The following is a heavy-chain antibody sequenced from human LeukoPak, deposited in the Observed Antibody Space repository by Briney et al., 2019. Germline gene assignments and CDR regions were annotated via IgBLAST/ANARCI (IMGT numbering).Heavy chain of an antibody. V-gene: IGHV3-11*01. J-gene: IGHJ1*01. D-gene: IGHD2-21*02. CDR3: ARDRMGCGGDCFLGSEYFQH. CDR1: GFTFSDYY. Sequence: GSLRLSCVASGFTFSDYYMSWIRQAPGKGLEWVSYISSSGSTIYYADSVKGRFTISRDNAKKSLYLQMNSLRAEDTAVYYCARDRMGCGGDCFLGSEYFQHWGQGTLVTVSS. CDR2: ISSSGSTI.